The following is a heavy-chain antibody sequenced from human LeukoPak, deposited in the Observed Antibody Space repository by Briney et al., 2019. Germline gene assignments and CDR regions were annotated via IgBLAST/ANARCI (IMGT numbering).Heavy chain of an antibody. Sequence: PGRSLRLSCAASGFTFSSYGMHWVRQAPGKGLEWVAVISYDGSTKYYADSVKGRFTISRDNSKNTLYLQMNSLRVEDTAVYYCARSNSGNSFDYWGQGTLVIVSS. CDR1: GFTFSSYG. CDR3: ARSNSGNSFDY. V-gene: IGHV3-30*03. J-gene: IGHJ4*02. CDR2: ISYDGSTK. D-gene: IGHD2-15*01.